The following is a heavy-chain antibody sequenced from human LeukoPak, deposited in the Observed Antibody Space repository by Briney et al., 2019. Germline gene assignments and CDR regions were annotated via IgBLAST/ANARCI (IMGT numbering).Heavy chain of an antibody. CDR3: ARDFGAGWEEPKYSFDY. CDR2: ISYDGSKK. D-gene: IGHD3-10*01. J-gene: IGHJ4*02. V-gene: IGHV3-30*03. Sequence: PGRSLRLSCAASGFTFSSYGMHWVRQAPGKGLEWVAVISYDGSKKYYADSVKGRFTISRDNSKNTLYLQMNSLKPEDTAVYYCARDFGAGWEEPKYSFDYWGQGILVTVSS. CDR1: GFTFSSYG.